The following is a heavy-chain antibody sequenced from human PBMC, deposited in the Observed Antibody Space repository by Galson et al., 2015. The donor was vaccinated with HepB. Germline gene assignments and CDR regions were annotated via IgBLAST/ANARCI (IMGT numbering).Heavy chain of an antibody. Sequence: SLRLSCAASGFTFTHYAMAWVRQAPGKGLEWVSTISGSDGLTWYADSVRGRFAISRDTSRNTVSLQMNSLRSEDTAVYYCARGVEMATMGEDYDAFDIWGQGTMVTVSS. D-gene: IGHD5-24*01. CDR1: GFTFTHYA. J-gene: IGHJ3*02. CDR2: ISGSDGLT. V-gene: IGHV3-23*01. CDR3: ARGVEMATMGEDYDAFDI.